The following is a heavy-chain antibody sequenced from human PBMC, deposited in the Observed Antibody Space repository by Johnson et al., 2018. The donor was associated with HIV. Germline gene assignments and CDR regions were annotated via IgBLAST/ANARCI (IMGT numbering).Heavy chain of an antibody. CDR3: AKGLRPYGSGPSDAFDI. V-gene: IGHV3-11*04. Sequence: VQLVESGGGLVKPGGSLRLSCAASGFAFSDYYMAWIRQAPGKGLEWVSFISSGSHSIYYADSVKGRFTVSRDNSKNSLYLQMNSLRAEDTAVYYCAKGLRPYGSGPSDAFDIWGQGTMVTVSS. D-gene: IGHD3-10*01. CDR2: ISSGSHSI. CDR1: GFAFSDYY. J-gene: IGHJ3*02.